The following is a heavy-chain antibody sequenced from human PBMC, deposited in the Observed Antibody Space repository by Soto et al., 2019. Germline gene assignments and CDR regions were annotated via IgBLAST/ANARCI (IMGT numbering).Heavy chain of an antibody. D-gene: IGHD6-13*01. Sequence: PSETLSLTCTVSGGSISSFYWSWIRQPAGKGLEWIGRTYSGGRNNYNPSLKSRVTMSVDTSKNQFSLRLSSVTAADTAMYYCARGSSRWDYWGQGXLVT. CDR3: ARGSSRWDY. CDR1: GGSISSFY. CDR2: TYSGGRN. V-gene: IGHV4-4*07. J-gene: IGHJ4*02.